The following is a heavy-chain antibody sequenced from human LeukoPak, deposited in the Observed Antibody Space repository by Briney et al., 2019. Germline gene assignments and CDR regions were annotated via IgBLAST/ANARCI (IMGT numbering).Heavy chain of an antibody. CDR1: GYTFTGYY. V-gene: IGHV1-2*02. D-gene: IGHD3-22*01. CDR2: INPNSGGT. Sequence: ASVKVSCKASGYTFTGYYMHWVRQAPGQGLEWMGWINPNSGGTNYAQKFQGRVTMTRDTSISTAYMELRSLRSDDTAVYYCARDSLDYYYDSSGPNWFDPWGQGTLVTVSS. CDR3: ARDSLDYYYDSSGPNWFDP. J-gene: IGHJ5*02.